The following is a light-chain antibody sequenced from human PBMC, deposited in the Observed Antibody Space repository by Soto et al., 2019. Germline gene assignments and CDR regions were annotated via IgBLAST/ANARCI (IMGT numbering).Light chain of an antibody. CDR3: QQYNNWGT. V-gene: IGKV3-15*01. CDR1: QSVSSN. Sequence: EIVMTQSPATLSVSPGERATLSCRASQSVSSNLAWYQQKPGQAPRLLIYGASTRATGIPARFRGSGSGTAFNLTISSLQSEDFAVYYCQQYNNWGTFGQGTKVEIK. CDR2: GAS. J-gene: IGKJ1*01.